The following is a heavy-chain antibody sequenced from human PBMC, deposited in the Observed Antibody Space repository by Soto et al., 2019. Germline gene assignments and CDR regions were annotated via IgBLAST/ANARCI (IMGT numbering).Heavy chain of an antibody. Sequence: SETLSLTCTVSGGSISSYFYIWVRQPPGKGLEWIGSVYYTGTTDYNPSLKSRVTISVDTSKTQFSLNLRYLTSDDTAVYYCARGSEAWFGGLYGCWGQGTLVTVSS. CDR2: VYYTGTT. CDR1: GGSISSYF. D-gene: IGHD3-10*01. V-gene: IGHV4-59*01. CDR3: ARGSEAWFGGLYGC. J-gene: IGHJ4*02.